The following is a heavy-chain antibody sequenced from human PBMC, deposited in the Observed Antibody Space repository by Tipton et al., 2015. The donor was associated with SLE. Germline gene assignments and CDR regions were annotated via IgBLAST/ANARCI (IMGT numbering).Heavy chain of an antibody. Sequence: SLRLSCTASGFTFGDYAMSWFRQAPGKGLEWLGFIRSKAYGGTTEYAASVKGRFTISRDDSKSIAYLQMNSLKTEDTAVYYCTRDPSYYDFWSGPSYFDYWGQGTLVTVSS. J-gene: IGHJ4*02. CDR2: IRSKAYGGTT. CDR3: TRDPSYYDFWSGPSYFDY. CDR1: GFTFGDYA. V-gene: IGHV3-49*03. D-gene: IGHD3-3*01.